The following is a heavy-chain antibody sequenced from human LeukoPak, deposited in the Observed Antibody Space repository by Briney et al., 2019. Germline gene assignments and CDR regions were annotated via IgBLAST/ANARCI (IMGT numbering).Heavy chain of an antibody. CDR2: VNPDGSST. CDR1: GFTFSSYW. V-gene: IGHV3-74*01. D-gene: IGHD6-19*01. Sequence: QSGGSLRLSCATSGFTFSSYWMHWVRHAPGKGLVWVSRVNPDGSSTNYADSVKGRFTVSRDNAKSTLYLQMSSLRAEDTAVYYCAKDPSSGWYPDYWGQGTLVTVSS. J-gene: IGHJ4*02. CDR3: AKDPSSGWYPDY.